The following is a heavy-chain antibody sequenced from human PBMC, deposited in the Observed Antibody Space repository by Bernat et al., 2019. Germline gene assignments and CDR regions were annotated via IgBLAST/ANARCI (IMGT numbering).Heavy chain of an antibody. CDR1: GFTFSDYY. Sequence: QVQLVESGGGLVKPGGSLRLSCAASGFTFSDYYMSWIRQAPGKGLEWVSYISSSSSYTNYADYVKGRFTISRDNAKNSLYLQMNSLRAEDTAVYYCARDRLHYDILTGYYLFDYWGQGTLVTVSS. D-gene: IGHD3-9*01. CDR2: ISSSSSYT. J-gene: IGHJ4*02. V-gene: IGHV3-11*05. CDR3: ARDRLHYDILTGYYLFDY.